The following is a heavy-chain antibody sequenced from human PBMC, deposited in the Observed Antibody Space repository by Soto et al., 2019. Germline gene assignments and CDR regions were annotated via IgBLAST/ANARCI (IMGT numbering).Heavy chain of an antibody. CDR2: ISYDGSNK. D-gene: IGHD6-19*01. J-gene: IGHJ3*02. V-gene: IGHV3-30-3*02. CDR3: AKLAVAGFFDAFDI. CDR1: GFTFSSYA. Sequence: QVQLVESGGGVVQPGRSLRLSCAASGFTFSSYAMHWVRQAPGKGLEWVAVISYDGSNKYYADSVKGRFTISRDNSKNTLYLQMNSLRAEDTAVYYCAKLAVAGFFDAFDIWGQGTMVTVSS.